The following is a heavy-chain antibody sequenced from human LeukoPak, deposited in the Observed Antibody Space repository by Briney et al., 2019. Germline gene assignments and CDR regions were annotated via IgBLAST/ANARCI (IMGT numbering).Heavy chain of an antibody. Sequence: GGSLRLSCAASGFTFSSYSMNWVRQVPGKGLEWVSFISSSSSYIYYADSVKGRFTISRDNAKNSLYLQMNSLRAEDTAVYYCARVVSDRSGWTDYWGQGTLVTVSS. V-gene: IGHV3-21*01. CDR3: ARVVSDRSGWTDY. J-gene: IGHJ4*02. CDR2: ISSSSSYI. CDR1: GFTFSSYS. D-gene: IGHD3-10*01.